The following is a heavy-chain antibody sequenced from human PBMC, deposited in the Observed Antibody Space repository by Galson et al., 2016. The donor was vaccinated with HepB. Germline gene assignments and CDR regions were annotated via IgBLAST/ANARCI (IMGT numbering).Heavy chain of an antibody. CDR3: AREFIDGWEVVGFIDY. Sequence: SLRLSCATSGFIFSDYYMSWIRQAPGKGLEWISYISNSGSTIYYADSARGRFTISRDNAKNSLYLQMNSLRAEDTATYYCAREFIDGWEVVGFIDYWGQGTLVTVSS. J-gene: IGHJ4*02. CDR1: GFIFSDYY. V-gene: IGHV3-11*04. CDR2: ISNSGSTI. D-gene: IGHD1-26*01.